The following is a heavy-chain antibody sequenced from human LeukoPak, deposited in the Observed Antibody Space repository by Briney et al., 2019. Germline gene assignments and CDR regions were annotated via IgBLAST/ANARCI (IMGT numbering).Heavy chain of an antibody. CDR1: GGSISSSSYY. D-gene: IGHD3-3*01. J-gene: IGHJ5*01. V-gene: IGHV4-39*07. CDR3: ARGCYDFWSNYQSNNWFDS. Sequence: PSETLSLTCTVSGGSISSSSYYWGWIRQPPGKGLEWIGNIYYSGSTYYNPSLRSRVTISVDTSKKQFSLKLSSVTAADTAVYYCARGCYDFWSNYQSNNWFDSWGQGTLVTVSS. CDR2: IYYSGST.